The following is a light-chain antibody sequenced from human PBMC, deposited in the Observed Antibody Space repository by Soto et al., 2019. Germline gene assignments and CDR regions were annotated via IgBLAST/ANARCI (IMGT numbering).Light chain of an antibody. V-gene: IGLV2-14*01. CDR1: SSDIGGYNY. CDR2: DVS. Sequence: SVLTQPASVSGSPGQSITISRTGTSSDIGGYNYVSWFQQHPGKAPKLMISDVSNRPSGVSNRFSGSKSGNTASLTISGLQAEDEADYYCSSYTSGSTFYVFGTGTKVTVL. CDR3: SSYTSGSTFYV. J-gene: IGLJ1*01.